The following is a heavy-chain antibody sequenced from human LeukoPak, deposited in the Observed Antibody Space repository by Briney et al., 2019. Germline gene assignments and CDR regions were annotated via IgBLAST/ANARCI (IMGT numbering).Heavy chain of an antibody. Sequence: SETLSLTCTVSGGSISSSSYYWGWIRQPPGKGLEWIGSIYHSGSAYYNPSLESRVTISVDTSKNQFSLKLSSVTAADTAVYFCARAKIAARDPNNWFDPWGQGTLVTVSS. D-gene: IGHD6-6*01. V-gene: IGHV4-39*07. CDR2: IYHSGSA. CDR1: GGSISSSSYY. CDR3: ARAKIAARDPNNWFDP. J-gene: IGHJ5*02.